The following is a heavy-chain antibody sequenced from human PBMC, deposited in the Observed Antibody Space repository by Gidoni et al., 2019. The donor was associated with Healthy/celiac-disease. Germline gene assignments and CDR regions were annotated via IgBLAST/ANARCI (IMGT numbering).Heavy chain of an antibody. CDR3: ARGNTMVRGVIPGDY. CDR2: INPNRGGT. Sequence: QVQLVQSGAEVKKPGASVQVSCKASGYTFTGYDMHGVRQAPGQGLEWMGWINPNRGGTNYSQKFQGRVTMTRDTSISTAYMELSRLRSDDTAVYYCARGNTMVRGVIPGDYWGQGTLVTVSS. CDR1: GYTFTGYD. D-gene: IGHD3-10*01. J-gene: IGHJ4*02. V-gene: IGHV1-2*02.